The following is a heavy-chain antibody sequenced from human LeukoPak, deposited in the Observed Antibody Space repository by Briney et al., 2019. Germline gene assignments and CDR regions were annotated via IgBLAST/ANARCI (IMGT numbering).Heavy chain of an antibody. V-gene: IGHV3-48*03. CDR1: GFTFSSYE. D-gene: IGHD6-19*01. Sequence: GGSLRLSCAASGFTFSSYEMNWVRQAPGKGLEWVSYISSSGSTIYYADSVKGRFTISRDNAKNSLYLQMNSLRAEDTAVYYCARGTYSSGIGWEDYYYYMDVWGKGTTVTVSS. CDR2: ISSSGSTI. CDR3: ARGTYSSGIGWEDYYYYMDV. J-gene: IGHJ6*03.